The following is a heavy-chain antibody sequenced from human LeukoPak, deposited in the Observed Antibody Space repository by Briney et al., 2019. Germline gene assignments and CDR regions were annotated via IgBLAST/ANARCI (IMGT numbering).Heavy chain of an antibody. CDR2: IYFIGST. Sequence: SETLSLTCTVSGVSISSYYWSWIRQPPGKGLEWIGCIYFIGSTNYNPSLKSRVTISVGKSKNQFSLKLSSVTAADTAVYYCARGDITMIVEYWGQGTLVTVSS. J-gene: IGHJ4*02. V-gene: IGHV4-59*12. D-gene: IGHD3-22*01. CDR3: ARGDITMIVEY. CDR1: GVSISSYY.